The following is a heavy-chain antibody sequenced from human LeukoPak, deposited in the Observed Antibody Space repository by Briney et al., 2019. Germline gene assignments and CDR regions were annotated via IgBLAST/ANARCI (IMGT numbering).Heavy chain of an antibody. D-gene: IGHD5-12*01. Sequence: SETLSLTCAVYGGSFSGYYWSWIRQPPGRGLEWSGSIYNSGTTYYNPSLKSRVTISVDTSKNQFSLKLTSVTAADTAVYYCARDRRYSGYDGLDYWGQGTPVTVSA. CDR2: IYNSGTT. V-gene: IGHV4-34*01. J-gene: IGHJ4*02. CDR1: GGSFSGYY. CDR3: ARDRRYSGYDGLDY.